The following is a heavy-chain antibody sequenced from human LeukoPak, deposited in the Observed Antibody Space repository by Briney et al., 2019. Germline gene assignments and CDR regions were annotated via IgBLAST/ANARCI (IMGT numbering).Heavy chain of an antibody. Sequence: SETLSLTCTVSGGSISSYYWSWIRQPPGKGLEWIGYIYYSGSTYYNPSLKSRASISIDTSKNQFSLKLSSVTATDTAVYYCVRDFRALRYFDLWGRGIVATVSS. CDR2: IYYSGST. CDR1: GGSISSYY. CDR3: VRDFRALRYFDL. J-gene: IGHJ2*01. V-gene: IGHV4-59*12.